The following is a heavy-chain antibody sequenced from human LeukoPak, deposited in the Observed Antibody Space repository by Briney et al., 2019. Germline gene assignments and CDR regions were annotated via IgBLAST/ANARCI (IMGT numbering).Heavy chain of an antibody. CDR1: GFTFSSYG. V-gene: IGHV3-30*18. D-gene: IGHD3-22*01. CDR3: AKDSSGYYYFWMAGGGFDP. Sequence: GGSLRLSCAASGFTFSSYGMHWIRQAPGKGLEWVAVISYDGSNKYYADSAKGRFTISRDNSKNTLYLQMNSLRAEDTAVYYCAKDSSGYYYFWMAGGGFDPWGQGTLVTVSP. CDR2: ISYDGSNK. J-gene: IGHJ5*02.